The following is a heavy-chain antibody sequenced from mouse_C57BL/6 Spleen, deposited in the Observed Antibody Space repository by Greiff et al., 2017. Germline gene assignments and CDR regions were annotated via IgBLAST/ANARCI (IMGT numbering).Heavy chain of an antibody. V-gene: IGHV6-6*01. J-gene: IGHJ1*03. CDR2: IRNKANNHAT. CDR1: GFTFSDAW. CDR3: TRFIYYDYDAWYFDV. Sequence: EVKVEESGGGLVQPGGSMKLSCAASGFTFSDAWMDWVRQSPEKGLEWVAGIRNKANNHATYYAESVKGRFTISRDDSKSSVYLQMNSLRAEDTGIYYCTRFIYYDYDAWYFDVWGTGTTVTVSS. D-gene: IGHD2-4*01.